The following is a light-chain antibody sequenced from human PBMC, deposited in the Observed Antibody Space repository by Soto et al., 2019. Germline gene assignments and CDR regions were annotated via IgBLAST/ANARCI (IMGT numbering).Light chain of an antibody. Sequence: SSELTQPPSVSVSPGQTAIITCSGDKLGDKYACWYQQKPGQSPLLVIYQDDKRPSGIPERFSGSNSGNTATLTISGTQAMDEADYHCQAWDSSTVVFGGGTKLTVL. CDR2: QDD. J-gene: IGLJ2*01. CDR1: KLGDKY. CDR3: QAWDSSTVV. V-gene: IGLV3-1*01.